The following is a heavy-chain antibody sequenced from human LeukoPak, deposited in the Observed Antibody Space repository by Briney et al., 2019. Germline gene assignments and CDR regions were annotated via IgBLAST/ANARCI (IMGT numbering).Heavy chain of an antibody. CDR2: IRYDGSNE. CDR1: GSTFSTYG. CDR3: AKVGSYYDSDY. D-gene: IGHD1-26*01. J-gene: IGHJ4*02. V-gene: IGHV3-30*02. Sequence: GGSLRLSCAASGSTFSTYGMNWVRQAPGKGLEWVTFIRYDGSNEYYADSVKGRFTISRDNSKNTLYLQMNSLRVEDTAVYFCAKVGSYYDSDYWGQGTLVTVSS.